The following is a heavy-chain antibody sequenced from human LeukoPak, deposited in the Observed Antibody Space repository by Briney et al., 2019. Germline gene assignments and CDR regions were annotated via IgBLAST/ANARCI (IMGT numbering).Heavy chain of an antibody. CDR2: ISGSGGST. Sequence: GGSLRFSCAASGFTFSSYAMSWVRQAPGKGLEWVSAISGSGGSTYYADSVKGRFTISRDNSKNTLYLQMNSLRAEDTAVYYCAKLLDGYNYYFDYWGQGTLVTVSS. CDR1: GFTFSSYA. J-gene: IGHJ4*02. D-gene: IGHD5-24*01. CDR3: AKLLDGYNYYFDY. V-gene: IGHV3-23*01.